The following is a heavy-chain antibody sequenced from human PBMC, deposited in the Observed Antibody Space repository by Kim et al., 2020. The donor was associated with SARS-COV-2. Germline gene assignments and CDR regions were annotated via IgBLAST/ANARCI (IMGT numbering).Heavy chain of an antibody. J-gene: IGHJ6*02. D-gene: IGHD6-25*01. CDR3: ARDGKAGYGMDV. V-gene: IGHV4-34*01. Sequence: TYNPSLKSRVTISVETSKNQFSLKLSSVTAADTAVYYCARDGKAGYGMDVWGQGTTVTVSS.